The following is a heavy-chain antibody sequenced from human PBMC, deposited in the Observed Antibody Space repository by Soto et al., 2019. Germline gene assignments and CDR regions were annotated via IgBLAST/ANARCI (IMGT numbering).Heavy chain of an antibody. V-gene: IGHV1-18*01. J-gene: IGHJ4*02. CDR1: GYTFTSYG. CDR3: ARHAGSSGWFWYFDY. CDR2: ISAYNGNT. Sequence: GASVKVSCKASGYTFTSYGISWVRQAPGQGLEWMGWISAYNGNTNYAQKLQGRVTMTTDTSTSTAYMELRSLRSDDTAVYYCARHAGSSGWFWYFDYWGQGTLVTVAS. D-gene: IGHD6-19*01.